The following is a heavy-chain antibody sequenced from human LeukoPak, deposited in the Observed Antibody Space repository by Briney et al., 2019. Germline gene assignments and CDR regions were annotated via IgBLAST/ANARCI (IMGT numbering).Heavy chain of an antibody. D-gene: IGHD6-13*01. CDR1: GGSISSYY. CDR3: ARGWAADYYFDY. CDR2: IYYSGST. V-gene: IGHV4-59*01. Sequence: SETLPLTCTVSGGSISSYYWSWIRQPPGKGLEWIGYIYYSGSTNYNPSLKSRVTISVDTSKNQFSLKLSSVTAADTAVYYCARGWAADYYFDYWGQGTLVTVSS. J-gene: IGHJ4*02.